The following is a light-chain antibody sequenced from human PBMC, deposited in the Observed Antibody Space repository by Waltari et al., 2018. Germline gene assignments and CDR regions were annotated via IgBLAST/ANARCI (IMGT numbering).Light chain of an antibody. CDR3: QQYNNWPPVT. CDR2: HAS. V-gene: IGKV3-15*01. Sequence: EIVMTQSPVTLSVSPGERATLSCRASQTVSSNLAWYQQKPGQAPRLLIYHASTRATGIPARFSGSGSGTEFTLTISSLQSEDFAVYYCQQYNNWPPVTFGQGTKLEIK. J-gene: IGKJ2*01. CDR1: QTVSSN.